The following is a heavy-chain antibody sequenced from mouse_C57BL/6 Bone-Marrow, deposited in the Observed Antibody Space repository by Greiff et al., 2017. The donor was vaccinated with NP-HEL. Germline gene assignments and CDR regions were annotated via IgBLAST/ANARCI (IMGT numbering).Heavy chain of an antibody. CDR3: AREGWLLPYYFDY. CDR1: GYTFTGYW. D-gene: IGHD2-3*01. J-gene: IGHJ2*01. CDR2: IDPSDSYT. Sequence: VQLQQPGAELVMPGASVKLSCKASGYTFTGYWMHWVKQRPGQGLEWIGEIDPSDSYTNYNQKFKGKSTLTVDKSSSTAYMQLSSLTSEDSAVYYCAREGWLLPYYFDYWGQGTTLTVSS. V-gene: IGHV1-69*01.